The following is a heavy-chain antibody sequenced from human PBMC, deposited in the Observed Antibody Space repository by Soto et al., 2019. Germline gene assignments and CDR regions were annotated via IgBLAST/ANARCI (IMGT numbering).Heavy chain of an antibody. Sequence: ASVKVSCTTSVYTFANYGIIWVRPAPGQPLELLGWISLYSDGTNYALKFQGRVSMTTDTSTTTAYMELRSLRAEDTAVYYCAKDAVSRHYYDSSGLNWFDPWGQGTRVTVSS. J-gene: IGHJ5*02. CDR2: ISLYSDGT. CDR1: VYTFANYG. CDR3: AKDAVSRHYYDSSGLNWFDP. V-gene: IGHV1-18*01. D-gene: IGHD3-22*01.